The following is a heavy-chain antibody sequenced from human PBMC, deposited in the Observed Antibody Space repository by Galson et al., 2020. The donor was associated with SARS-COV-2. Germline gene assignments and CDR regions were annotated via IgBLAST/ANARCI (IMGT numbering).Heavy chain of an antibody. CDR2: INPNSGGT. D-gene: IGHD5-18*01. J-gene: IGHJ2*01. CDR3: AREQEREVLGGYIDGLAYGYFYL. V-gene: IGHV1-2*02. CDR1: GYTFTGYY. Sequence: ASVKVSCKASGYTFTGYYMHWVRQAPGQGLEWMGWINPNSGGTNYAQKFQGMVTMTRDTSISTAYMELSRLRSDDTAVYYCAREQEREVLGGYIDGLAYGYFYLWGRGTLVTGSS.